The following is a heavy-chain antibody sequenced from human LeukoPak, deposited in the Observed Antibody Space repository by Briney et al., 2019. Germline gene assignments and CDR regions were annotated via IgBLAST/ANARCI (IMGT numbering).Heavy chain of an antibody. CDR1: GGAINSRNQY. CDR3: ARRVATSGNFFDY. Sequence: SETLSLTCTVVGGAINSRNQYWGWIRQSPGKGLEWIGSIYYSGSVNDNPSLQSRVTIPVDTSRNQFSLKLTSMTVADTAVYYCARRVATSGNFFDYWGPGTLVTVS. CDR2: IYYSGSV. D-gene: IGHD3-3*01. V-gene: IGHV4-39*01. J-gene: IGHJ4*02.